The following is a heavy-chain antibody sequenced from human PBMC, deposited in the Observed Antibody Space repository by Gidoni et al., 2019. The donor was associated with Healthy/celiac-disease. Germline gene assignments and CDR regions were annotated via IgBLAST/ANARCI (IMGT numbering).Heavy chain of an antibody. J-gene: IGHJ4*02. CDR2: IYYSGST. D-gene: IGHD3-3*01. CDR1: GGSISSSSYY. Sequence: QLQLQASGPGLVKPSETLSLTCTVSGGSISSSSYYWGWIRQPPGKGLEWIGSIYYSGSTYYNPSLKSRVTISVDTSKNQFSLKLSSVTAADTAVYYCARHEGEGPYYDFWSGYSYFDYWGQGTLVTVSS. V-gene: IGHV4-39*01. CDR3: ARHEGEGPYYDFWSGYSYFDY.